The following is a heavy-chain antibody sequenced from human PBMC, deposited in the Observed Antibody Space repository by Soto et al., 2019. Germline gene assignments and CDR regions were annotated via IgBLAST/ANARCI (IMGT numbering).Heavy chain of an antibody. CDR2: IVPIFGTR. CDR3: ARPYEGGYSSNHHYYYALDV. CDR1: GGTFSRYS. Sequence: GASVKVSCQISGGTFSRYSISWVRQAPGQGLEWMGGIVPIFGTRNYAQKFQDRVTITTDESATTAHMELSNLRSEDTAVYYCARPYEGGYSSNHHYYYALDVWGQGTAVTVSS. J-gene: IGHJ6*02. V-gene: IGHV1-69*05. D-gene: IGHD3-22*01.